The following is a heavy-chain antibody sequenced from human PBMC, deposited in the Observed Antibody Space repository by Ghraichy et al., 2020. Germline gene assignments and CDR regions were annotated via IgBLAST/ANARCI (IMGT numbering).Heavy chain of an antibody. Sequence: SETLSLTCAVYGGSFSGYYWSWIRQPPGKGLEWIGEINHSGSTNYNPSLKSRVTISVDTSKNQFSLKLSSVTAADTAVYYCARGPYYYYYMDVWGKGTTVTVSS. J-gene: IGHJ6*03. CDR1: GGSFSGYY. V-gene: IGHV4-34*01. CDR3: ARGPYYYYYMDV. CDR2: INHSGST.